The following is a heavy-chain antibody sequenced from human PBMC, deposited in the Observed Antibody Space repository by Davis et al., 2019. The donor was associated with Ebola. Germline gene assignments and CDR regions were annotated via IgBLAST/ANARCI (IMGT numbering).Heavy chain of an antibody. CDR2: ISGSGGST. J-gene: IGHJ4*02. CDR1: GFNVRNNY. V-gene: IGHV3-23*01. CDR3: AKKGNSGRIDY. Sequence: GESLKISCAVSGFNVRNNYLNWVRQAPGKGLEWVSTISGSGGSTYYADSVKGRFTISRDNSKNTLYLQMNSLRPEDTAVYYCAKKGNSGRIDYWGQGTLVTVSS. D-gene: IGHD6-19*01.